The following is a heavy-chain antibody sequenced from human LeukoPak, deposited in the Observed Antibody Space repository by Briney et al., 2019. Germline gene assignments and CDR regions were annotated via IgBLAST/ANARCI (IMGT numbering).Heavy chain of an antibody. J-gene: IGHJ4*02. D-gene: IGHD3-9*01. Sequence: SETLPLTCTVSGGSISSSSYCWGWIRQPPGKGLEWIGSIYYSGSTYYNPSLKSRVTISVDTSKNQFSLKLSSVTAADTAVYYCARLDYDILTGYDYWGQGTLVTVSS. CDR2: IYYSGST. CDR1: GGSISSSSYC. CDR3: ARLDYDILTGYDY. V-gene: IGHV4-39*01.